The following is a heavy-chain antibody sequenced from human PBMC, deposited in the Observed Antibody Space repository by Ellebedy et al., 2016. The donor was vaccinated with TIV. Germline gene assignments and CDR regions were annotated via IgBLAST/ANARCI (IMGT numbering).Heavy chain of an antibody. Sequence: AASVKVSCKASGYTFINYGIGWVRHAPGQGLEWMGWNNPYNGNTNYAQKFQGRVTMTTDTSTSTAYMELSTLRSDDTAVYFCARGGDPTTFDYWGQGTLVTVSS. J-gene: IGHJ4*02. CDR3: ARGGDPTTFDY. V-gene: IGHV1-18*04. CDR2: NNPYNGNT. CDR1: GYTFINYG. D-gene: IGHD2-21*02.